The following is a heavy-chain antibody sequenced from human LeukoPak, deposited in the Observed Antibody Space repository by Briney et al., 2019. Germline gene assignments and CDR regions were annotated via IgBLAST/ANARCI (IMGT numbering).Heavy chain of an antibody. CDR1: GFTFSSYG. CDR3: AKDPTPRYNWNDVNWFDP. J-gene: IGHJ5*02. D-gene: IGHD1-1*01. CDR2: ISYDGSNK. Sequence: PGGSLRLSCAASGFTFSSYGMHWVRQAPGKGLEWVAVISYDGSNKYYADSVKGRFTISRDNSKNTLYLQMNSLRAEDTAVYYCAKDPTPRYNWNDVNWFDPWGQGTLVTVSS. V-gene: IGHV3-30*18.